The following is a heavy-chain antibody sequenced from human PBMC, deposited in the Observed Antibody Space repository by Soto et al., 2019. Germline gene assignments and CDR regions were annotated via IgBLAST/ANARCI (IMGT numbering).Heavy chain of an antibody. J-gene: IGHJ4*02. CDR1: GFTFSSYA. V-gene: IGHV3-23*01. D-gene: IGHD2-15*01. Sequence: EVQLLESGGGLVQPGGSLRLSCAASGFTFSSYAMSWVRQAPGKGLEWVSAISGSGGSTYYADSVKGRFTISRHNSKNTLYLQMNSLRAEDTAVYYCAKDGGQRYCSGGSCYPVDYWGQGTLVTVSS. CDR2: ISGSGGST. CDR3: AKDGGQRYCSGGSCYPVDY.